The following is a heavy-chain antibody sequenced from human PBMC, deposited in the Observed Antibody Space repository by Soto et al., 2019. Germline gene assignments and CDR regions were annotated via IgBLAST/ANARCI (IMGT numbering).Heavy chain of an antibody. CDR1: GYTFTRYG. CDR2: ISGYNGDT. J-gene: IGHJ4*02. Sequence: ASVKVSCKASGYTFTRYGISWVRQAPGQGLEWMGWISGYNGDTNYAQKFQGRVSMTIDTSTTTAYMELRSLTSDDTAVYYCARVQGRLKGTPIDYYDSSGSDQYYFDYWGQGTLVTVSS. V-gene: IGHV1-18*01. CDR3: ARVQGRLKGTPIDYYDSSGSDQYYFDY. D-gene: IGHD3-22*01.